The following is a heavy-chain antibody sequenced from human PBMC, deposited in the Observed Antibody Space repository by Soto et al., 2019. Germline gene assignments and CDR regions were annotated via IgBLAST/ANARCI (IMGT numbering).Heavy chain of an antibody. V-gene: IGHV1-69*13. CDR1: GGTFSSYA. D-gene: IGHD6-13*01. CDR2: IIPIFGTA. Sequence: SVKVSCKASGGTFSSYAISWVRQAPGQGLEWMGGIIPIFGTANYAQKFQGRDTITADESTSTAYMELSSLRSEDTAVYYCARDRMDSSSFNSLYYYSGMEVLGQGTTVTVSS. CDR3: ARDRMDSSSFNSLYYYSGMEV. J-gene: IGHJ6*02.